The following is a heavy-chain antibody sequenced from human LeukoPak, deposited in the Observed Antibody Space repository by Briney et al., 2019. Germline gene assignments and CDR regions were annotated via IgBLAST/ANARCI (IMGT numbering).Heavy chain of an antibody. CDR3: AKDGYDFWRGYPIDF. CDR1: GFTFSNYA. Sequence: RPGGSLRLSCAASGFTFSNYAMTWVRQAPGKGLEWVSAISGSDGSTYYSDSVTGRFTISRDNSKNTLYLQMSSLRTDDTAVYYCAKDGYDFWRGYPIDFWGQGTLVTVSS. D-gene: IGHD3-3*01. J-gene: IGHJ4*02. V-gene: IGHV3-23*01. CDR2: ISGSDGST.